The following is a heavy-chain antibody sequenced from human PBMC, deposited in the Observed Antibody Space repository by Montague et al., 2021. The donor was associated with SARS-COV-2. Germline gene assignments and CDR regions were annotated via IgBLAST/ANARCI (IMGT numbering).Heavy chain of an antibody. CDR2: IGTTGXT. J-gene: IGHJ4*02. V-gene: IGHV4-61*02. CDR3: ARFGSGTLEFDL. CDR1: GASISTGIYY. D-gene: IGHD1-26*01. Sequence: TLSLTCTVSGASISTGIYYWSWIRQPAGKGLEWIGRIGTTGXTXYXXXXESRVFMSVDTSTNQFSLSLTSVTAADTAVYFCARFGSGTLEFDLWGQGTLVTVSS.